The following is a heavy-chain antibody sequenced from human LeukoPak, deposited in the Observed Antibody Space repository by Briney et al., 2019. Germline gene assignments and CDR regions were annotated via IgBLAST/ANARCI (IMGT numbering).Heavy chain of an antibody. CDR3: AREPATIFGVVDLKYFDY. V-gene: IGHV1-69*13. J-gene: IGHJ4*02. CDR1: GYTFTGYY. CDR2: IIPIFGTA. D-gene: IGHD3-3*01. Sequence: GASVKVSCKASGYTFTGYYMHWVRQAPGQGLEWMGGIIPIFGTANYAQKFQGRVTITADESTSTAYMELSSLRSEDTAVYYCAREPATIFGVVDLKYFDYWGQGTLVAVSS.